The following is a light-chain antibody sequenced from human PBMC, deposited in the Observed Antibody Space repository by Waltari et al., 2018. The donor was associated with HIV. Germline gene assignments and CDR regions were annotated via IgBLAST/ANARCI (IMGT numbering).Light chain of an antibody. CDR3: SSYVTGGSLL. CDR1: DIDIGIYDY. Sequence: QSALTQPASVSGSPGQSVTLSCIVRDIDIGIYDYISWYHHPPNRAPRLVVFNANSRPSGSPFRFAGSKSGNTASLTISGLQADDEGVYYCSSYVTGGSLLFGGGTQVTVL. CDR2: NAN. J-gene: IGLJ3*02. V-gene: IGLV2-14*01.